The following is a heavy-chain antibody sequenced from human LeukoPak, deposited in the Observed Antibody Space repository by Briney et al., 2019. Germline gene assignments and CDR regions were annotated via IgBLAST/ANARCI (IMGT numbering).Heavy chain of an antibody. J-gene: IGHJ4*02. V-gene: IGHV1-46*01. CDR2: INPNGGST. Sequence: GASVKVSCKASGYTLTGYCMHWVRQAPGQGLEWMGIINPNGGSTSYAQEFQGRVTMTRDTSTNTVYMELSSLRSEDTAVYYCARSPGYSYGPLNDYWGQGTLVTVSS. CDR1: GYTLTGYC. D-gene: IGHD5-18*01. CDR3: ARSPGYSYGPLNDY.